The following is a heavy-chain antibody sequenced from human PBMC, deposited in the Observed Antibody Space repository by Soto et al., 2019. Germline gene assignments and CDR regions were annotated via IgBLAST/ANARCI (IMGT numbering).Heavy chain of an antibody. CDR3: ARGDSTDCSNGVCSFFYNHDMDV. CDR1: GYSFTDYH. CDR2: INPKSGGT. V-gene: IGHV1-2*04. D-gene: IGHD2-8*01. J-gene: IGHJ6*02. Sequence: ASVKVSCKASGYSFTDYHIHWVRQAPGQGLERLGRINPKSGGTSTAQKFQGWVTMTTDTSISTASMELTRLTSDDTAIYYCARGDSTDCSNGVCSFFYNHDMDVWGQGTTVTVSS.